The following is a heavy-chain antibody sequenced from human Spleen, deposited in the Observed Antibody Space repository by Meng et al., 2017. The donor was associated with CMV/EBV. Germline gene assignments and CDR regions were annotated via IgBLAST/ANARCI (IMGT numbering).Heavy chain of an antibody. Sequence: CAASGFTFSSSAMHWVRQAPGKGLEWVALVSYDASNTNYADSVKGRFTISRDNSMHTLHLQMNSLRVEDTAVYYCASAIVAADIIDYWGQGTLVTVSS. D-gene: IGHD6-25*01. V-gene: IGHV3-30*04. CDR3: ASAIVAADIIDY. CDR2: VSYDASNT. J-gene: IGHJ4*02. CDR1: GFTFSSSA.